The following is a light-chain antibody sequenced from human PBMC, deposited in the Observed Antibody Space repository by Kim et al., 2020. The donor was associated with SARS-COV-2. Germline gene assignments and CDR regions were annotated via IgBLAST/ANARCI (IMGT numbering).Light chain of an antibody. CDR2: DVL. J-gene: IGLJ1*01. Sequence: QSALTQPASVSGSPGQSITISCTGTSSDIVAFNYVSWYQQHPGKAPKLMIYDVLKRPSGVSNRFSGSKSGNTASLTISGLQAEDDADYYCSSYTSSSTYIFGTGTKVTVL. CDR3: SSYTSSSTYI. CDR1: SSDIVAFNY. V-gene: IGLV2-14*01.